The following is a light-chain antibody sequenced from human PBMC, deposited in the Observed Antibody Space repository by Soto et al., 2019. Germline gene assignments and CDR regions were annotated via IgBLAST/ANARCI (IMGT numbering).Light chain of an antibody. J-gene: IGKJ1*01. Sequence: EIVMTQSPATLSVSPGERATLSCRASQSLSSNLAWYQQKPGQAPRLLIYGASSRATGIQARFSGSGSGTEFTLTIRSLQSEDFAVYYCKQYGSSVWTFGQGTKVDTK. V-gene: IGKV3-15*01. CDR2: GAS. CDR1: QSLSSN. CDR3: KQYGSSVWT.